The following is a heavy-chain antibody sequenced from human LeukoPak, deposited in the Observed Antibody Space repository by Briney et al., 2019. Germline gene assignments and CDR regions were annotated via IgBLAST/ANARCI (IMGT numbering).Heavy chain of an antibody. Sequence: PGGSLRLSCAASGFTFSSYSMNWVRQAPGKGLEWVSAISGSGGSTYYADSVKGRFTISRDNSKNTLYLQMNSLRAEDTAVYYCAKDPYCGGDCYSDYWGQGTLVTVSS. CDR2: ISGSGGST. CDR1: GFTFSSYS. J-gene: IGHJ4*02. V-gene: IGHV3-23*01. CDR3: AKDPYCGGDCYSDY. D-gene: IGHD2-21*02.